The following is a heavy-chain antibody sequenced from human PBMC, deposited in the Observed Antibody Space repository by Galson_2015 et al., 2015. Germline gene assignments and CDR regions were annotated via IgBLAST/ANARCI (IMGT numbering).Heavy chain of an antibody. J-gene: IGHJ5*02. V-gene: IGHV3-33*01. CDR1: GFTFSSYG. Sequence: SLRLSCAASGFTFSSYGMHWVRQAPGKGLEWVAVIWYDGSNKYYADSVKGRFTISRDNSKNTLYLQMNSLRAEDTAVYYCARDLYYYDSSGYSTGGWFDPWGQGTLVTVSS. CDR2: IWYDGSNK. D-gene: IGHD3-22*01. CDR3: ARDLYYYDSSGYSTGGWFDP.